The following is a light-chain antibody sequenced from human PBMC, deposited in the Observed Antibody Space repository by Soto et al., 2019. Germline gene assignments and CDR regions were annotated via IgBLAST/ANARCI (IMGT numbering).Light chain of an antibody. CDR2: GVT. CDR3: SSFTSSNTYV. CDR1: SRDVGSFNR. V-gene: IGLV2-18*02. J-gene: IGLJ1*01. Sequence: QSALTQPPSVSGSPGQSVTISCTGTSRDVGSFNRVSWYQQPPGAAPKLLIYGVTNRPSGVPDRFSGSKSGNTASLTISGLQAEDEADYYCSSFTSSNTYVFGRGTKVTV.